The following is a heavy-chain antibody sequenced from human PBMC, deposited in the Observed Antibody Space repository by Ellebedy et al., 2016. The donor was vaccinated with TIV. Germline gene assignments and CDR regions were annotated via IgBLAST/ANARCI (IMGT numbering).Heavy chain of an antibody. CDR3: ARGGRVYYYDSSALDY. D-gene: IGHD3-22*01. Sequence: ASVKVSCXASGYTFTSYDINWVRQATGQGLEWMGWMNPNSGNTGYAQKFQGRVTMTRNTSISTAYMELSSLRSEDTAVYYCARGGRVYYYDSSALDYWGQGTLVTVSS. CDR2: MNPNSGNT. CDR1: GYTFTSYD. V-gene: IGHV1-8*01. J-gene: IGHJ4*02.